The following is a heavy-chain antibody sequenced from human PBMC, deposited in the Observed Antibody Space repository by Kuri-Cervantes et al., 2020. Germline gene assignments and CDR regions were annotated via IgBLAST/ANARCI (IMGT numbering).Heavy chain of an antibody. CDR3: AKGGIAVAGIDY. CDR2: ISYDGSNK. D-gene: IGHD6-19*01. CDR1: GFTFSSYA. J-gene: IGHJ4*02. V-gene: IGHV3-30-3*01. Sequence: GESLKISCAASGFTFSSYAMHWVRQAPGKGLEWVAVISYDGSNKYYADSVKGRFTISRDNSKNTLYLQMNSLRAEDTAVYYCAKGGIAVAGIDYWGQGTLVTVSS.